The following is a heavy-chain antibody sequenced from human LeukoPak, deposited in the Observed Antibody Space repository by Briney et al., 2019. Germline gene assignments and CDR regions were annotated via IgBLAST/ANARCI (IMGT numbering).Heavy chain of an antibody. V-gene: IGHV4-59*01. CDR2: IYYSGST. CDR1: VGSISSYY. CDR3: AGTPRAYSGYPQGYGMDV. Sequence: SESLSLTCGVSVGSISSYYSSGIRQPPGRGLGGGGYIYYSGSTNYNPPLTSRVTISVDTSKNQFSLRLSSVTAADTAVYYCAGTPRAYSGYPQGYGMDVWGQGTTVTASS. D-gene: IGHD5-12*01. J-gene: IGHJ6*02.